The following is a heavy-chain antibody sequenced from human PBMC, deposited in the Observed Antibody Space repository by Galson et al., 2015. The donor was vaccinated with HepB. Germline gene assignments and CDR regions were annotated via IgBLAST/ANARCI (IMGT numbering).Heavy chain of an antibody. CDR1: GFTFSSYA. CDR3: AKSPYFDFWSGRNPLYYFDH. V-gene: IGHV3-23*01. D-gene: IGHD3-3*01. Sequence: SLRLSCAVSGFTFSSYAMSWVRQAPGKGLEWVSAISGSGGSTYYADSVKGRFTISRDNSKNTLFLQMNSLGAEDTAIYYCAKSPYFDFWSGRNPLYYFDHWGQGTLVTVSS. J-gene: IGHJ4*02. CDR2: ISGSGGST.